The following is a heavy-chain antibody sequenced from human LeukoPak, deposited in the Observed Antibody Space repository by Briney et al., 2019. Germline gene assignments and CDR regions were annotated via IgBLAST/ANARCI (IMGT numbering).Heavy chain of an antibody. D-gene: IGHD2-21*02. V-gene: IGHV3-48*02. Sequence: GGSLRLSCAASGFTLSSYSMNWVRQAPGKGLEWISYINSDIYSNAIYYADTVKGRFTISRDNGKNSLYLQMNSLRDEDTAVYYCARTIVVVTATPVYYFDYWGQGTLVTVSS. CDR3: ARTIVVVTATPVYYFDY. J-gene: IGHJ4*02. CDR2: INSDIYSNAI. CDR1: GFTLSSYS.